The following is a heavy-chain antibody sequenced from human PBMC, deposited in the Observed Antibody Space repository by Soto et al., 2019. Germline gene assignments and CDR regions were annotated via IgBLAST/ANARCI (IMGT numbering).Heavy chain of an antibody. J-gene: IGHJ4*02. D-gene: IGHD3-16*01. Sequence: DVQLLESGGGLVQPGGSLRLSCAASGFSFNNYAMNWVRQAPGQGLEWVSTISDSGSTYYADSVKGRFNVSRDNSKNTLYLQMKSQRADDRGVYSCAKDVGGHYGPSASCLYFFYSRGRGTLVTVSS. CDR3: AKDVGGHYGPSASCLYFFYS. CDR2: ISDSGST. CDR1: GFSFNNYA. V-gene: IGHV3-23*01.